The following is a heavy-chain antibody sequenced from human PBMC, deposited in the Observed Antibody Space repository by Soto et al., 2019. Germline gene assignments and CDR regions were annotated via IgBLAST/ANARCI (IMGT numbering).Heavy chain of an antibody. V-gene: IGHV4-59*01. D-gene: IGHD3-3*01. CDR3: ARVNYDFWSGYFFY. J-gene: IGHJ4*02. CDR1: GGSISSYY. CDR2: IYYSGST. Sequence: SETLCLTCTVSGGSISSYYWSWIRQPPGKGLEWIGYIYYSGSTNYNPSLKSRVTISVDTSKNQFSLKLSSVTAADTAVYYCARVNYDFWSGYFFYWGQGTLVTVSS.